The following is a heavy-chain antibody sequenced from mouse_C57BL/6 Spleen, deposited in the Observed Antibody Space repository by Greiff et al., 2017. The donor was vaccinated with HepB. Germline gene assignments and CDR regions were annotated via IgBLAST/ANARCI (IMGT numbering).Heavy chain of an antibody. V-gene: IGHV1-50*01. J-gene: IGHJ4*01. D-gene: IGHD3-2*02. Sequence: QVQLQQPGAELVKPGASVKLSCKASGYTFTSYWMQWVKQRPGQGLEWIGEIDPSDSYTNYNQKFKGKATLTVDTSSSTAYMQLSSLISEDSAVYYCARKAQARAYAMDYWGQGTSVTVSS. CDR1: GYTFTSYW. CDR3: ARKAQARAYAMDY. CDR2: IDPSDSYT.